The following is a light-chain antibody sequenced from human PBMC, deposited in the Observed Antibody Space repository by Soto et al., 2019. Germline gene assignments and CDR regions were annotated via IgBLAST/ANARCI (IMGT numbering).Light chain of an antibody. CDR2: AVS. CDR3: QQSLNTPYS. Sequence: DIQMTQSPSSLSASVGDTVTITCRASQTIGSYLSWYHQIPGKPPKLLIYAVSRLQSGVPSRFSGSASETDFTLTISSLQPEDFATYYCQQSLNTPYSFGQGT. V-gene: IGKV1-39*01. J-gene: IGKJ2*03. CDR1: QTIGSY.